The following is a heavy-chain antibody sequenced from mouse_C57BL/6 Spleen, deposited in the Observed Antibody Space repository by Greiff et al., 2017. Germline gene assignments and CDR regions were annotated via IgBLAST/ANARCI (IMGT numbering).Heavy chain of an antibody. CDR3: ARDSNPFAY. V-gene: IGHV1-7*01. D-gene: IGHD2-5*01. J-gene: IGHJ3*01. CDR1: GYTFTSYW. Sequence: VQLQQSGAELAKPGASVKLSCKASGYTFTSYWMHWVKQRPGQGLEWIGYINPSSGYTKYNQKFKDKATLTADKSSSAAYMQLSRLTYEYSAVYCCARDSNPFAYWGQGALVTGSA. CDR2: INPSSGYT.